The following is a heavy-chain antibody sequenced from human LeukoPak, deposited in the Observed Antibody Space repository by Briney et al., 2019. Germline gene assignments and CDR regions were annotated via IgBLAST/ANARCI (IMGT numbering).Heavy chain of an antibody. CDR1: GFTFTSYA. J-gene: IGHJ6*02. CDR2: ISGGGGST. V-gene: IGHV3-23*01. D-gene: IGHD6-13*01. CDR3: AREVLAAAAGTYYYYYYGMDV. Sequence: GGSLRLSCAASGFTFTSYAMSWVRQAPGKGLEWVSAISGGGGSTYYADSVKGRFTISRDNSKNTLYLQMNSLRAEDTAVHYCAREVLAAAAGTYYYYYYGMDVWGQGTTVTVSS.